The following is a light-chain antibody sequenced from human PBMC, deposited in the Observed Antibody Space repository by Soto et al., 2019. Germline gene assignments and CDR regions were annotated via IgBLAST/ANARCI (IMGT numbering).Light chain of an antibody. CDR3: SSYTSSNTPV. J-gene: IGLJ1*01. CDR1: SSDVGGYNY. V-gene: IGLV2-14*01. Sequence: QSVLTQPASVSGSPGQSITISCTGTSSDVGGYNYVSWYQQHPGKAPKLMIYDVSNRPSGVSNRFSDSKSGNTASLTVSGLQAEDEADYYCSSYTSSNTPVFGTGTKLTVL. CDR2: DVS.